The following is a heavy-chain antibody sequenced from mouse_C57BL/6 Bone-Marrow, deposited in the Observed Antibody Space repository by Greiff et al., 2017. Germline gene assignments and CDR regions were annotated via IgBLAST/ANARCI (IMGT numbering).Heavy chain of an antibody. CDR2: IYPRSGNT. Sequence: VQLQQSGAELARPGASVKLSCKASGYTFTSYGISWVKQRTGQGLEWIGEIYPRSGNTYYNEKFKGKATLTADKSSSTAYMELRSLTSEDSAVYFCERNYYYGSSLYLDYWGQGTTLTVSS. CDR3: ERNYYYGSSLYLDY. CDR1: GYTFTSYG. V-gene: IGHV1-81*01. D-gene: IGHD1-1*01. J-gene: IGHJ2*01.